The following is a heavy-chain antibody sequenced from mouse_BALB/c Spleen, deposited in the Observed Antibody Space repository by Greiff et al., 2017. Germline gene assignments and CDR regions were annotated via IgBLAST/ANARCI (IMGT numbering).Heavy chain of an antibody. CDR1: GYTFTSYW. D-gene: IGHD2-1*01. CDR3: ARGDYYGNYFDY. CDR2: INPSNGRT. V-gene: IGHV1S81*02. J-gene: IGHJ2*01. Sequence: VQLQQPGAELVKPGASVKLSCKASGYTFTSYWMHWVKQRPGQGLEWIGEINPSNGRTNYNEKFKSKATLTVDKSSSTAYMQLSSLTSEDSAVYYCARGDYYGNYFDYWGQGTTLTVSS.